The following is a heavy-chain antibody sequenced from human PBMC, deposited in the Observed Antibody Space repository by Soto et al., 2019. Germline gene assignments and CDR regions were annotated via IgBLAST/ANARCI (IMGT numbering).Heavy chain of an antibody. CDR1: GGSFSGYY. CDR3: ARVQVEDCSSTSCSYYFDY. J-gene: IGHJ4*02. D-gene: IGHD2-2*01. Sequence: SETLSLTCAVYGGSFSGYYWSWIRQPPGKGLEWIGEINHSGSTNYNPSLKSRVTISVDTSKNQFSLKLSSVTAADTAVYYCARVQVEDCSSTSCSYYFDYWGQGTLVTVS. CDR2: INHSGST. V-gene: IGHV4-34*01.